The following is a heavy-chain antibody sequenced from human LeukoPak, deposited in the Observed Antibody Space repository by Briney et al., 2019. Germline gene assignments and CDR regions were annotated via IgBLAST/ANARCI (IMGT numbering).Heavy chain of an antibody. Sequence: ASIKVSCKASGYTFTNYGFSWVRQAPGQGLEWMGWISTYSGNTNHAQQLQGRVTMTSDTSTSTVYMELRSLRSDDTAVYYCARGYCRSTSCHEPPLYGMDVWGQGTTVTVS. CDR2: ISTYSGNT. J-gene: IGHJ6*02. D-gene: IGHD2-2*01. CDR3: ARGYCRSTSCHEPPLYGMDV. V-gene: IGHV1-18*04. CDR1: GYTFTNYG.